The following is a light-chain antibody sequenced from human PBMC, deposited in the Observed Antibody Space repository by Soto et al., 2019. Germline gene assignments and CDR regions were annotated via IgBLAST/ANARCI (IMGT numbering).Light chain of an antibody. Sequence: EMVMTQSPGTLSLSPGERATLSCRASQSVTSSYLAWYQQKPGQASRLLIYGASSRATGIPDRFSGSGSGTDFTLTISSLEPEDFAVYYCQQYGNSPRTFGQGTRWIS. J-gene: IGKJ1*01. CDR2: GAS. CDR1: QSVTSSY. CDR3: QQYGNSPRT. V-gene: IGKV3-20*01.